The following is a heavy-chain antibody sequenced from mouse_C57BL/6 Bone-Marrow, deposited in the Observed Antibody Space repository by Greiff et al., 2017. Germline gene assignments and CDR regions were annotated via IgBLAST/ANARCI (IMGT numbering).Heavy chain of an antibody. V-gene: IGHV1-61*01. D-gene: IGHD1-1*02. Sequence: QVQLQQSGAELVRPGSSVKLSCKASGYTFTSYWMAWVKQRPGQGLEWIGNIYPYGSETHYNQNFKDKATLTIDKSSSTAYMQLSSLTSEDPAVYYCAREELISLGFGCWGHGTTLSVSS. J-gene: IGHJ2*01. CDR1: GYTFTSYW. CDR3: AREELISLGFGC. CDR2: IYPYGSET.